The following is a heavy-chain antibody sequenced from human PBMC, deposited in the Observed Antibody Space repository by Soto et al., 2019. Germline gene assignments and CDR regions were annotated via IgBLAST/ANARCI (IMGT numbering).Heavy chain of an antibody. D-gene: IGHD1-1*01. V-gene: IGHV3-11*05. CDR1: GFTFSDYY. Sequence: QVQLVESGGGLAKTGGSLRLSCRASGFTFSDYYMSWIREVPGKGLEWISYISGSSSHINSADSLKGRFTISRDNRNNSLFLQMDGMRFEDTAIFYCARRLSGHFDYWGQGTLVTVSS. J-gene: IGHJ4*02. CDR2: ISGSSSHI. CDR3: ARRLSGHFDY.